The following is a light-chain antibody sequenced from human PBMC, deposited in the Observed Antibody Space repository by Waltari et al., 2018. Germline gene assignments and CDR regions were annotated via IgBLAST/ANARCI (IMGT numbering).Light chain of an antibody. Sequence: SYELTQPPSVSVSPGQTARITCSGDALPNQYAFWYQQKPGQAPVLIRDKDTQRPSGIPERFSGSSSGTTVTMTISGVQAEDEADYYCLSADSSGTSKVFGGGTKLTVL. J-gene: IGLJ3*02. CDR2: KDT. V-gene: IGLV3-25*03. CDR1: ALPNQY. CDR3: LSADSSGTSKV.